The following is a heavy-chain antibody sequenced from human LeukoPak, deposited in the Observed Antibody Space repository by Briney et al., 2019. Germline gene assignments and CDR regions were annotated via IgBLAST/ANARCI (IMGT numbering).Heavy chain of an antibody. CDR2: ISWNSGSI. J-gene: IGHJ3*02. Sequence: GGSLRLSCAASGFTFDDYAMHWVRQAPGKGLEWVSGISWNSGSIGYADSVKGRFTISRDNAKNSLYLQMNSLRAEDTALYYCAKDIMVRWVAVAGTGAFDIWGQGTMVTVSS. V-gene: IGHV3-9*01. CDR3: AKDIMVRWVAVAGTGAFDI. CDR1: GFTFDDYA. D-gene: IGHD6-19*01.